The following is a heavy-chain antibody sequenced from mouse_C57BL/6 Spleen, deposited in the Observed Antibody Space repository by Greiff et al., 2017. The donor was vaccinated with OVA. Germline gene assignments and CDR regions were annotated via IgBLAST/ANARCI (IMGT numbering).Heavy chain of an antibody. CDR2: INPNNGGT. CDR3: ARYYYGSRYYYAMDY. D-gene: IGHD1-1*01. Sequence: EVQLQQSGPELVKPGASVKMSCKASGYTFTDYNMHWVKQSHGKSLEWIGYINPNNGGTSYNQKFKGKATLTVNKSSSTAYMELRSLTSEDSAVYYCARYYYGSRYYYAMDYWGQGTSVTVSS. V-gene: IGHV1-22*01. CDR1: GYTFTDYN. J-gene: IGHJ4*01.